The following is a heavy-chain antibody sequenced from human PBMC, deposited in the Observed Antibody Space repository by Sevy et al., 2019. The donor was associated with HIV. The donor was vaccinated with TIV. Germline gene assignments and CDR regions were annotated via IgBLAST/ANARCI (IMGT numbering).Heavy chain of an antibody. CDR2: IYYSGST. J-gene: IGHJ3*02. CDR1: GGSISSSSYY. CDR3: AGHRASITIFGVVHDAFDI. D-gene: IGHD3-3*01. V-gene: IGHV4-39*01. Sequence: SETLSLTCTVSGGSISSSSYYWGWIRQPPGKGLEWIGSIYYSGSTYYNPSLKSRVTISVDTSKNQFSLKLSSVTAADTAVYYCAGHRASITIFGVVHDAFDIWGQGTMVTVS.